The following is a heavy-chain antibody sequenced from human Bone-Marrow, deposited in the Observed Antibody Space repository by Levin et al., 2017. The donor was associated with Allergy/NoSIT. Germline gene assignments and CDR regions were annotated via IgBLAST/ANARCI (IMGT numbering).Heavy chain of an antibody. Sequence: PTGGSLRLSCIASGFNFSDFAMHWVRQAPGQGLEWVAVTAYDGTDKYYGDSVKGRFTISRDNSKNTVFLQMNRLRPEDTAVYYCAKGVGLVIDYWGQGTPVIVSS. V-gene: IGHV3-30*18. CDR3: AKGVGLVIDY. D-gene: IGHD1-26*01. J-gene: IGHJ4*02. CDR2: TAYDGTDK. CDR1: GFNFSDFA.